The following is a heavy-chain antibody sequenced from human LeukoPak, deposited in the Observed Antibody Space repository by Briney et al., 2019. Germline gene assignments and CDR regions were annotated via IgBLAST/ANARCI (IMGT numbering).Heavy chain of an antibody. CDR2: ISAYNGNT. CDR3: ARSPWGNHYYDSSGHFDY. D-gene: IGHD3-22*01. J-gene: IGHJ4*02. V-gene: IGHV1-18*01. Sequence: GASVKVSCKASGYTFTSYGISWVRQAPGQGLEWMGWISAYNGNTNYAQKLQGRVTMTTDTSTSTAYMELRSLRSDDTAVYYCARSPWGNHYYDSSGHFDYWGQGTLVTVSS. CDR1: GYTFTSYG.